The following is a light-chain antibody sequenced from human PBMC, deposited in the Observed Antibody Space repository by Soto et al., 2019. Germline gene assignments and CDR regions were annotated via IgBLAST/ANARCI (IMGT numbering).Light chain of an antibody. J-gene: IGLJ1*01. CDR1: SSDFGGYNF. V-gene: IGLV2-14*01. Sequence: QSALTQPASVSGSPGQSITISCSGASSDFGGYNFVSWYQQLPGKAPKLLLFEVNDRPSGISHRFSGSKSGNTASLTISGLQAEDEAEYFCSSYKGVGTLVVFGTGTKVTV. CDR2: EVN. CDR3: SSYKGVGTLVV.